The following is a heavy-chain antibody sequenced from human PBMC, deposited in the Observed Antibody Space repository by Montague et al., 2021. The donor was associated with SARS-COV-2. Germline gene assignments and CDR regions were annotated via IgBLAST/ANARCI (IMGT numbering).Heavy chain of an antibody. CDR1: GYSFISYW. J-gene: IGHJ4*02. CDR3: ARHRYGILTGYYYVDY. D-gene: IGHD3-9*01. CDR2: IYPGDSDT. Sequence: QSGAEVKKPVESLTISCKGSGYSFISYWIGWVRQMPGKGLEWMGIIYPGDSDTRYCPSFQGSVTISADKSISTAYLQWSSLKASDTAMYYCARHRYGILTGYYYVDYWGQGTLVTVSS. V-gene: IGHV5-51*01.